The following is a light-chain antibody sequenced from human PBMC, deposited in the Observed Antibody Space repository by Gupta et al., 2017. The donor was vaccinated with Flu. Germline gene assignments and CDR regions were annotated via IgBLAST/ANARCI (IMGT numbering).Light chain of an antibody. J-gene: IGKJ3*01. CDR2: AAS. CDR3: QQLNSYLFT. V-gene: IGKV1-9*01. Sequence: DIQLTQSASFLSASVGDRVTITCRASQGISSYLAWYQQKPGKAPKLLIYAASTLQSGVPSRFSGSGSGTEFTLTISSLQPEDFATYYCQQLNSYLFTFGPGTKVDIK. CDR1: QGISSY.